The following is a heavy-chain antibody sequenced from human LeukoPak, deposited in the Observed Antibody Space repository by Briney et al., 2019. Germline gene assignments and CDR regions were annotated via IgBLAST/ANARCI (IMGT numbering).Heavy chain of an antibody. V-gene: IGHV4-31*03. Sequence: PSETLSLTCTVSGGSISSGGYYWSWLRQHPGKGLEWIGYIYYSGSTYYNPSLKSRVTISVDTSKNQFSLKLSSVTAADTAVYYCARDVYYYGMDVWGQGTTVTVSS. CDR3: ARDVYYYGMDV. CDR2: IYYSGST. CDR1: GGSISSGGYY. J-gene: IGHJ6*02.